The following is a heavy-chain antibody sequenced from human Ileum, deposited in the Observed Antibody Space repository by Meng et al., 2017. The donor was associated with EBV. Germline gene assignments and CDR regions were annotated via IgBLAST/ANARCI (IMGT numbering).Heavy chain of an antibody. Sequence: SGTGSVKPWGAPSPTWADRGACIRSRASWGALRQPQVKALVWIGEIYHRGSTNNYPSLKSRLTISEDKSKTQFSLQLSSVTGADTAVYYCASFPPTGKQWLVTDYWGKGTLVTVSS. CDR1: GACIRSRAS. D-gene: IGHD6-19*01. CDR3: ASFPPTGKQWLVTDY. CDR2: IYHRGST. J-gene: IGHJ4*02. V-gene: IGHV4-4*02.